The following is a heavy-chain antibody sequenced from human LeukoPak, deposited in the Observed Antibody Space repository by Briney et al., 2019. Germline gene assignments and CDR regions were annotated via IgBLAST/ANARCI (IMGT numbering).Heavy chain of an antibody. J-gene: IGHJ4*02. D-gene: IGHD4-17*01. V-gene: IGHV3-21*04. CDR2: ISSSSSYI. CDR1: GFTFSSYS. CDR3: ARRAGEYSHLYDY. Sequence: GGPLRLSCAASGFTFSSYSMNWVRQAPGKGLEWVSSISSSSSYIYYSDSVKGRFTISRDNSKNTLYLQMNSLRADDTAVYYCARRAGEYSHLYDYWGQGTLVTVSS.